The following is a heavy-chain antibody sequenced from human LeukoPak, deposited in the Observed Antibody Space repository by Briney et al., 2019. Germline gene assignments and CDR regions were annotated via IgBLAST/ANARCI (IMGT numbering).Heavy chain of an antibody. CDR3: VHRQYYGGGTYSPFNH. Sequence: SGPTLVEPTQTLTLTCTFSGFSLDSDRVAVGWIRQPPGKALEWLALTYGDDDRRCSSSLKNRLTITRDTSRNQVVLTMTNMDPVDTGTYFCVHRQYYGGGTYSPFNHWGLGILVTVTS. V-gene: IGHV2-5*02. D-gene: IGHD2-21*01. CDR2: TYGDDDR. CDR1: GFSLDSDRVA. J-gene: IGHJ4*02.